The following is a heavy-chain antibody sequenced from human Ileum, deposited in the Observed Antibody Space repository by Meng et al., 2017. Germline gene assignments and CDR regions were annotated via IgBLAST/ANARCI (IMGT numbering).Heavy chain of an antibody. D-gene: IGHD2-15*01. CDR3: SRLMVVGNTGYHFDN. CDR1: GGFISNYY. J-gene: IGHJ4*01. V-gene: IGHV4-59*08. CDR2: IYYSGST. Sequence: VKLQESGPGLVKPSETLSLTCTVSGGFISNYYWSWIRQPPRNGLEWIGYIYYSGSTNYNSSLKSRVTISVPPSKNQFSLTLPSFPSSSPSFSSFSRLMVVGNTGYHFDNWGPGTLVTVSS.